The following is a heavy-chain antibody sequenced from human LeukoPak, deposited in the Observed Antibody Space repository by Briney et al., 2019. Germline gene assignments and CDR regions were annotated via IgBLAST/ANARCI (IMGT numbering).Heavy chain of an antibody. D-gene: IGHD5-18*01. CDR2: ISYDGSNK. CDR3: AGASSYGPTLDY. CDR1: GFTFSSYA. V-gene: IGHV3-30-3*01. J-gene: IGHJ4*02. Sequence: PGGSLRLSCATSGFTFSSYAMHWVRQAPGKGLEWVAAISYDGSNKYYADSVKGRFTISRDNSKNTLYLQMNSLRAEDTAVYYCAGASSYGPTLDYWGQGTLVTVSS.